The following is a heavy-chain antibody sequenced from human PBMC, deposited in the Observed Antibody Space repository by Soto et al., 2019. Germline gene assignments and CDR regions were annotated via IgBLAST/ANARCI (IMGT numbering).Heavy chain of an antibody. CDR3: ARLSWEIVVVPAAIGYYYYMDV. D-gene: IGHD2-2*02. CDR1: GFTVSSNY. Sequence: EVQLVESGGGLVQPGGSLRLSCAASGFTVSSNYMSWVRQAPGKGLEWVSVIYSGGSTYYADSVKGRFTISRDNSKNTLYLQMNSLRAEDTAVYYCARLSWEIVVVPAAIGYYYYMDVWGKGTTVTVSS. J-gene: IGHJ6*03. CDR2: IYSGGST. V-gene: IGHV3-66*01.